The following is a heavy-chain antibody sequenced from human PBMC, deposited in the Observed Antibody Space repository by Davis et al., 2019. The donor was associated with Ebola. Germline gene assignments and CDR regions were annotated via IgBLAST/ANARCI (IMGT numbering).Heavy chain of an antibody. CDR2: INPHNGNT. J-gene: IGHJ4*02. CDR1: GYTFTNYG. V-gene: IGHV1-18*04. D-gene: IGHD3-22*01. Sequence: AASVKVSCKASGYTFTNYGITWVRQAPGQGLEWMGWINPHNGNTNYAQNVQGRVTMTTDTSTSTAYMEVGSLRSDDTAIYYCARGPRITMIVVVISIDYWGQGTLVTVSS. CDR3: ARGPRITMIVVVISIDY.